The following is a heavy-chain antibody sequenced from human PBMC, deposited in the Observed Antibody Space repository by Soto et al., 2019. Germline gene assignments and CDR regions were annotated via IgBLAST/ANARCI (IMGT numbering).Heavy chain of an antibody. Sequence: EVQLVESGGGLVQPGRSLSLSCAASGFTVDDYAMHWVRQAPGNGLEWVSGLSWNSGSIAYADSVEGRFTISRDNVQTALYLQMISLMAEDTALDYCAKLEVRGHYYYYVMDVWCQGTKVSVSS. V-gene: IGHV3-9*01. D-gene: IGHD3-10*01. J-gene: IGHJ6*02. CDR2: LSWNSGSI. CDR3: AKLEVRGHYYYYVMDV. CDR1: GFTVDDYA.